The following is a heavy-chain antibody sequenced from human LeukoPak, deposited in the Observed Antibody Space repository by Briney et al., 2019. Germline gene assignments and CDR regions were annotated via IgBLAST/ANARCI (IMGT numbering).Heavy chain of an antibody. V-gene: IGHV3-30-3*01. CDR1: GFTFSSYA. CDR2: ISYDGSNK. J-gene: IGHJ4*02. D-gene: IGHD3-10*01. Sequence: GGSLRLSCAASGFTFSSYAMHWVRQAPGKGLEWVAVISYDGSNKYYADSVKGRFTISRDNSKNTLYLQMNSLRAEDTAVYYCARERSTTSGFDYWGQGTLVTVPS. CDR3: ARERSTTSGFDY.